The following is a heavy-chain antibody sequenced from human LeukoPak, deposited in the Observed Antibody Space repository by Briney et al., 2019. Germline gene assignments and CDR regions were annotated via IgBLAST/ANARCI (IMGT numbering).Heavy chain of an antibody. V-gene: IGHV3-13*01. D-gene: IGHD2-15*01. CDR2: IGTAGDT. CDR1: GFTFSSYD. CDR3: ATPSRGLL. J-gene: IGHJ4*02. Sequence: GGSLRLSCAASGFTFSSYDMHWVRQVTGKGLEWVSTIGTAGDTYYPGSVKGRFTISRENAKNSLYLQMNSLRAEDTAVYYCATPSRGLLWGQGTLVTVSS.